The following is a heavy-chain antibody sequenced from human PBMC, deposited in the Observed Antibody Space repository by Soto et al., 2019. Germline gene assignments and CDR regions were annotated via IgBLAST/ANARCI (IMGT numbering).Heavy chain of an antibody. CDR3: ARDDVLCDGGRCYGVPLDV. D-gene: IGHD2-15*01. J-gene: IGHJ6*03. CDR1: GFTVSSKY. Sequence: GGSLRLSCAASGFTVSSKYMSWVRQAPGKGLEWVSLIQSGGPTYYADSVKGRFTISRDTSENTLHLQMDSLRAEDTAVYYCARDDVLCDGGRCYGVPLDVWGTGTTLTVSS. CDR2: IQSGGPT. V-gene: IGHV3-66*01.